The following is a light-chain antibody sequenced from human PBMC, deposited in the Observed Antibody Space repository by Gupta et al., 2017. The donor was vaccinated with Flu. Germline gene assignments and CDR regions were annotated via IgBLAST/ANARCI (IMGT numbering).Light chain of an antibody. Sequence: ALTPSPRTLSLSPGERATLSCRASQSISSSYLAWYQQKPGQAPRLLIYGASSRATAIPDRFRGSGSGTDFTLTISRLEPEDAAVYYCQQYGSSPCGSFGQGTKLEIK. CDR3: QQYGSSPCGS. J-gene: IGKJ2*04. CDR1: QSISSSY. V-gene: IGKV3-20*01. CDR2: GAS.